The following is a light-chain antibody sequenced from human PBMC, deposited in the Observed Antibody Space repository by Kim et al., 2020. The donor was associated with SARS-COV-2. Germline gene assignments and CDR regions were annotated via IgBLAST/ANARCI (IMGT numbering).Light chain of an antibody. CDR3: SSSTSANTYL. CDR1: SSDVGGQIY. J-gene: IGLJ1*01. Sequence: QSALTQPASVSGSPGQTVTISCTGTSSDVGGQIYVSWYQQHPDKAPKLMIYDVTKRPPGVSDRFSGSKSGNTASLTISGLQSEDDADYYCSSSTSANTYLLGTGTKVTVL. V-gene: IGLV2-14*01. CDR2: DVT.